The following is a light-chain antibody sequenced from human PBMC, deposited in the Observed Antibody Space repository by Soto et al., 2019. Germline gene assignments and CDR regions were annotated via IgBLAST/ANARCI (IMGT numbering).Light chain of an antibody. CDR2: GAS. J-gene: IGKJ1*01. CDR1: QTVSSNY. CDR3: QQYGTSPRT. Sequence: EIVLTQSPGTLSLSPGERATLSCRASQTVSSNYLAWYQQKPGQAPRHLIYGASSRATGIPDRFSGSGSGTDFTLTISRLEPEDFALYYCQQYGTSPRTFGQGTKVEL. V-gene: IGKV3-20*01.